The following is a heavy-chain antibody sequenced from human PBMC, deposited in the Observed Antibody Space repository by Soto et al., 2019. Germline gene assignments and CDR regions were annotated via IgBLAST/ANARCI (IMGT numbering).Heavy chain of an antibody. CDR1: GGFLSESY. D-gene: IGHD3-16*01. J-gene: IGHJ5*02. CDR2: INHVGGT. Sequence: PSETLSLTCAVYGGFLSESYWTWIRQPPGKGLEWIGEINHVGGTNYNPSLKSRVTMSVDTSQNQFSLRLISVTAADTAMYFCVKIRYQLPSSVLGPAPWGQGTPVPVSS. V-gene: IGHV4-34*01. CDR3: VKIRYQLPSSVLGPAP.